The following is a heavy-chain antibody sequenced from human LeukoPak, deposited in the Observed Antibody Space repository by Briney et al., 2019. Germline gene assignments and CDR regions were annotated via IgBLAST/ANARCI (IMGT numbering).Heavy chain of an antibody. J-gene: IGHJ4*02. CDR3: ARAGPAAIRSGIFDY. CDR1: GYTFTSYG. Sequence: ASVKVSCKASGYTFTSYGISCVRQAPGQGLEWMGWISAYNGNTNYAQKLQGRVTMTTDTSTSTAYMELRSLRSDVTAVYYCARAGPAAIRSGIFDYWGQGTLVTVSS. V-gene: IGHV1-18*01. CDR2: ISAYNGNT. D-gene: IGHD2-2*02.